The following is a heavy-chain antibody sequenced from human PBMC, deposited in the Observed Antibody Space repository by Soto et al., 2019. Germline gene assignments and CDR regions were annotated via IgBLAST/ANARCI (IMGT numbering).Heavy chain of an antibody. V-gene: IGHV4-4*02. CDR3: ARGSSGCTNGVCWIYYYGMDV. J-gene: IGHJ6*02. Sequence: TLSLTCAVSGGSISSSNWWSWVRQPPGKGLEWIGEIYHSGSTNYNPSLKSRVTISVDKSKNQFSLKLSSVTAADTAVYYCARGSSGCTNGVCWIYYYGMDVWGQGTTVTVSS. CDR1: GGSISSSNW. CDR2: IYHSGST. D-gene: IGHD2-8*01.